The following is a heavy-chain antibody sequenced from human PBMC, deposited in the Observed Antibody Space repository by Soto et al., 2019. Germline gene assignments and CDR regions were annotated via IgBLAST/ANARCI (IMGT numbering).Heavy chain of an antibody. V-gene: IGHV4-59*01. Sequence: LVPLSLSWTVACGSSSSYGWSWIRQPPGKGLEWIGYIYYSGSTNYNPSLKSRVTISVDTSKNQFSLKLSSVTAADTAVYYCARDGERSTSYHCAPWFDPWGQGTLVTVFS. CDR2: IYYSGST. J-gene: IGHJ5*02. CDR1: CGSSSSYG. CDR3: ARDGERSTSYHCAPWFDP. D-gene: IGHD1-1*01.